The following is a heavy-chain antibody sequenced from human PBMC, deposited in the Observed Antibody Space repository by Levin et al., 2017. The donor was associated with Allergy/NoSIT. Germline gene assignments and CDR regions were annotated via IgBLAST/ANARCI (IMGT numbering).Heavy chain of an antibody. CDR2: VSWDGGST. D-gene: IGHD6-6*01. CDR3: AKATEVSSLFDS. J-gene: IGHJ4*02. V-gene: IGHV3-43D*03. CDR1: GFTFDDYA. Sequence: GGSLRLSCVASGFTFDDYAMHWVRQAPGKGLEWVSLVSWDGGSTYYSDSVKGRFSISRDNTKNSLYLHMTSLRPEDSALYYCAKATEVSSLFDSWGQGTLVTVSS.